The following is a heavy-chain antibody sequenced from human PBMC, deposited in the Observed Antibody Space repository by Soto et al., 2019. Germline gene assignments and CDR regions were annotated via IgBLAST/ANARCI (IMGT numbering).Heavy chain of an antibody. V-gene: IGHV5-10-1*01. J-gene: IGHJ4*02. Sequence: GESLKISCKGSGYSFAGYWITWVRQKPGKGLEWMGRIDPSDSQTYYSPSFRGHVTISVTKSITTVFLQWSSLRASDTAMYYCARQIYDSDTGPNFQYYFDSWGQGTPVTVSP. CDR2: IDPSDSQT. D-gene: IGHD3-22*01. CDR3: ARQIYDSDTGPNFQYYFDS. CDR1: GYSFAGYW.